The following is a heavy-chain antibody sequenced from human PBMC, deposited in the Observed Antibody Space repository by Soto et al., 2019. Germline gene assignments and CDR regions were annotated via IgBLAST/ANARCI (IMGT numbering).Heavy chain of an antibody. J-gene: IGHJ3*02. CDR2: IVVGSGNT. D-gene: IGHD2-15*01. CDR1: GFTFTSSA. V-gene: IGHV1-58*02. CDR3: AAVSGGYCSGGSCYSGAFDI. Sequence: ASVKVSCKASGFTFTSSAMHWVRQARGQRLEWIGWIVVGSGNTNYAQKFQERVTITRDMSTSTAYLELSSLRSEDTAVYYCAAVSGGYCSGGSCYSGAFDIWGQGTMVTVSS.